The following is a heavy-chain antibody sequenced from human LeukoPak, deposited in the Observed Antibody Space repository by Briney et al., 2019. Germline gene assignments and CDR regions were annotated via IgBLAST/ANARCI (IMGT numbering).Heavy chain of an antibody. J-gene: IGHJ5*02. Sequence: SGTLSLTCAVSGGSISSGGYSWSWIRQPPGKGLEWIGYIYHSGSTYYNPSLKSRVTISVDRSKNQFSLKLSSVTAADTAVYYCARGRDYYGSGSYYTSWGQGTLVTVSS. D-gene: IGHD3-10*01. CDR3: ARGRDYYGSGSYYTS. CDR1: GGSISSGGYS. V-gene: IGHV4-30-2*01. CDR2: IYHSGST.